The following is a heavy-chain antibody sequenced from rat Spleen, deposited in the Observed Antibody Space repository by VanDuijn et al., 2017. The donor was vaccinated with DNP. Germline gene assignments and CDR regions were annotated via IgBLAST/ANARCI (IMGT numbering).Heavy chain of an antibody. J-gene: IGHJ2*01. CDR2: ISTGGGNT. CDR3: AKAGGYSPWYFDY. D-gene: IGHD1-11*01. CDR1: GFIFSDYA. Sequence: EVHLVESGGGLVQVGRSLKISCAASGFIFSDYAMAWVRQAPTRGLEWVAAISTGGGNTYYRDSVKGRFTISRDNAKSTLYLQMDSLRSEETATYYCAKAGGYSPWYFDYWGQGVMVTVSS. V-gene: IGHV5S23*01.